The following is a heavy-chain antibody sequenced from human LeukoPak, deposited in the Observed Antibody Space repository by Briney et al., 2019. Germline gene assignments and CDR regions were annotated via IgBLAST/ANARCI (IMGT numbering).Heavy chain of an antibody. Sequence: GGSLRLSCAASGFTFSNYGMHWVRQAPGKGLEWVALISYDGSNKYYADSVKGRFTISRDNSKNTLYLQMNSLRAEDTAVYYCAKSVYSSSWYGAFDIWGQGTMVTVSS. J-gene: IGHJ3*02. CDR2: ISYDGSNK. V-gene: IGHV3-30*18. CDR1: GFTFSNYG. D-gene: IGHD6-13*01. CDR3: AKSVYSSSWYGAFDI.